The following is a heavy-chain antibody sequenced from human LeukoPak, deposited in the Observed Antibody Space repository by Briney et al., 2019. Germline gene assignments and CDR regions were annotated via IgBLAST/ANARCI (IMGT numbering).Heavy chain of an antibody. CDR1: RGSISSYC. CDR2: IYYDGST. Sequence: SETLSLTCAVSRGSISSYCWSWIRQSPGKGLEWIGYIYYDGSTNYNPSLKGRATISLDTSKNQFSLRLSSVTAADTAVYYCASLGGSGSWNFGYWGQGALVTVSS. V-gene: IGHV4-59*01. D-gene: IGHD3-10*01. CDR3: ASLGGSGSWNFGY. J-gene: IGHJ4*02.